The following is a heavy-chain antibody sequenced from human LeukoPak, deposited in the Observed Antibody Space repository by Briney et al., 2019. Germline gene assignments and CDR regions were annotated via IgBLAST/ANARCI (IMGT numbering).Heavy chain of an antibody. CDR3: AKVASGADY. Sequence: GGSLRLSCAASGFTFNSYVMAWVRQAPGRGLDWVSSIGSSGGTSYPDSVKGRFTISRNNSKNTLYLQMNSLRAEDTAIYCCAKVASGADYWGQGTLVTVSS. D-gene: IGHD6-19*01. CDR1: GFTFNSYV. CDR2: IGSSGGT. J-gene: IGHJ4*02. V-gene: IGHV3-23*01.